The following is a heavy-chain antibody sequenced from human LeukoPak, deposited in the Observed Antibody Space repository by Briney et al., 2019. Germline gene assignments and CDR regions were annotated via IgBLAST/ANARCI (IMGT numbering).Heavy chain of an antibody. J-gene: IGHJ6*03. D-gene: IGHD3-10*01. V-gene: IGHV4-34*01. CDR1: GGSFSGYY. CDR3: ARGRHGSEGYYYYYMDV. CDR2: INHSGST. Sequence: SETLSLTCAVYGGSFSGYYWSWIRQPPGKGLEWIGEINHSGSTNYNPSLKSRVTISVDTSKNQFSLKLSSVTAADTAVYYCARGRHGSEGYYYYYMDVWGKGTTVTVSS.